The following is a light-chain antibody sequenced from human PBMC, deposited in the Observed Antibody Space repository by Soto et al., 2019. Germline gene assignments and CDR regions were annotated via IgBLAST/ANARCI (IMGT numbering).Light chain of an antibody. CDR1: QSVSSN. CDR2: GAS. J-gene: IGKJ1*01. V-gene: IGKV3-15*01. Sequence: EIVMTQSPATLSVSPGERATLSCRASQSVSSNLAWYQQKPGQATRLLIYGASTMATGIPARFSGSGSGTEFTLNISSLQSEDCAVYYCQHYYNWNGTFGQGTKVEIK. CDR3: QHYYNWNGT.